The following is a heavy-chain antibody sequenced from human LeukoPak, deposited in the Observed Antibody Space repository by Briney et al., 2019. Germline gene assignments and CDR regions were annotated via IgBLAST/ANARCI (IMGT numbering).Heavy chain of an antibody. D-gene: IGHD1-26*01. V-gene: IGHV3-48*03. CDR2: ISDSGGST. J-gene: IGHJ4*02. CDR3: ARDRWELDPYYFDY. CDR1: GFTFSSYE. Sequence: PAESLTLTCAASGFTFSSYEMNWLRQAPGKGLEWVSVISDSGGSTYYADPVKGRFTISRDNAKNSLYLQMNSVRAEDTAVYYCARDRWELDPYYFDYWGQGTLVTVSS.